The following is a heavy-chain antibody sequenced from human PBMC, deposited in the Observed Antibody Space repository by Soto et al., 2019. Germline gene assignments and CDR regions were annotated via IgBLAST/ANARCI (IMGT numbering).Heavy chain of an antibody. J-gene: IGHJ4*02. D-gene: IGHD3-10*01. V-gene: IGHV3-30*18. CDR1: GFTFSSYG. CDR3: AKGLWFGELNYYFDY. CDR2: ISYDGSNK. Sequence: GGSLRLSCAASGFTFSSYGMHWVRQAPGKGLEWVAVISYDGSNKYYADSVKGRFTISRDNSKNTLYLQMNSLRAEDTAVYYCAKGLWFGELNYYFDYWGQGTLVTVSS.